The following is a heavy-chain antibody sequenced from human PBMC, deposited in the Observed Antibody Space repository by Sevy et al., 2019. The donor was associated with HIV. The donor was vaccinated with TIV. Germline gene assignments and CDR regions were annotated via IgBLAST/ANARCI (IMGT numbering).Heavy chain of an antibody. V-gene: IGHV1-24*01. CDR3: ATTREYYQGKSGYFDY. J-gene: IGHJ4*02. CDR2: FDPEDGER. CDR1: GYTLTQLS. Sequence: ASVKVSCKVSGYTLTQLSMHWVRQAPGKGLEWMASFDPEDGERIYAQKFQGRITMTEDTSTDTAYMDLSSLKSDDTAVYYCATTREYYQGKSGYFDYWGQGALVTVSS. D-gene: IGHD2-15*01.